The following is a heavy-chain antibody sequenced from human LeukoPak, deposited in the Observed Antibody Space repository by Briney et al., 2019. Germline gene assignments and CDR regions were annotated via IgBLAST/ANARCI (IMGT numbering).Heavy chain of an antibody. V-gene: IGHV3-48*03. Sequence: GGSLRLSCAASGFTFSSYEMNWVPQAPGKGREGVSYISSSGRTSYYADSVKVRFTMSRDNAKNSLHPQMNSLRAEDTAVYYCAREGHSGWYFRYFDYWGQGTLVTVSS. CDR1: GFTFSSYE. J-gene: IGHJ4*02. CDR3: AREGHSGWYFRYFDY. D-gene: IGHD6-19*01. CDR2: ISSSGRTS.